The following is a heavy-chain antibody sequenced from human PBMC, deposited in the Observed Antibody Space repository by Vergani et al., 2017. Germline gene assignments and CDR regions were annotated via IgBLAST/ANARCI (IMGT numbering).Heavy chain of an antibody. CDR1: GFTFSSYG. V-gene: IGHV3-30*18. J-gene: IGHJ5*02. D-gene: IGHD6-13*01. CDR2: ISYDGSNK. Sequence: VQLVESGGGLVQPGGSLRLSCAASGFTFSSYGMHWVRQAPGKGLEWVAVISYDGSNKYYADSVKGRFTISRDNSKNTLYLQMNSLRAEDTAVYYCAKGDSSSWYWGWFDPWGQGTLVTVSS. CDR3: AKGDSSSWYWGWFDP.